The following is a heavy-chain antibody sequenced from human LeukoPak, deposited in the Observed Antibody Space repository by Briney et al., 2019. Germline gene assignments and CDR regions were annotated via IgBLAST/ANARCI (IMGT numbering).Heavy chain of an antibody. Sequence: PSDTLPLTYTVSGGSISNFYWSWFRQPAGKGLEWIGRMYSNGNTNRNPSLQSRVTMSLDTSTNQFSLKLTSVTAADTAVYYCARDRPDGYSHGHYYYNMDVWGKGTTVTVS. CDR3: ARDRPDGYSHGHYYYNMDV. D-gene: IGHD5-18*01. CDR1: GGSISNFY. V-gene: IGHV4-4*07. CDR2: MYSNGNT. J-gene: IGHJ6*03.